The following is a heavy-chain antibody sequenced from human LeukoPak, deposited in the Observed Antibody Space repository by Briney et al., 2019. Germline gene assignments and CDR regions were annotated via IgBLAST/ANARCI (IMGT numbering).Heavy chain of an antibody. CDR1: GFTFSDYY. J-gene: IGHJ4*02. Sequence: GGSLRLSCAASGFTFSDYYMSWIRQAPGKGPEWVSYISPSGTTMFYADSVKGRFTISRDNAKSSLSLQMNSLRAEDSAVYYCARYKGLGDWGQGTLVTVSS. CDR2: ISPSGTTM. V-gene: IGHV3-11*01. CDR3: ARYKGLGD. D-gene: IGHD1-1*01.